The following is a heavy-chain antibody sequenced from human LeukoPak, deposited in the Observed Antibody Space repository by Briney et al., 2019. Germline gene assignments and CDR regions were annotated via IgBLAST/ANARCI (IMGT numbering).Heavy chain of an antibody. CDR2: ISGSGGST. Sequence: PGGSLRLSCAASGFTFSSYGMSWVRQAPGKGLEWVSAISGSGGSTYYADSVKGRFTISRDNSKNTLYLQMNSLRAEDTAVYYCARRGEPGSYDILTGYYLDYYFDYWGQGTLVTVSS. D-gene: IGHD3-9*01. V-gene: IGHV3-23*01. CDR3: ARRGEPGSYDILTGYYLDYYFDY. CDR1: GFTFSSYG. J-gene: IGHJ4*02.